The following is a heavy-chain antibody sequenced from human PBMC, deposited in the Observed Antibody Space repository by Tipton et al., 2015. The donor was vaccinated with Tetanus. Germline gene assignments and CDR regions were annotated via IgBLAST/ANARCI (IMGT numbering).Heavy chain of an antibody. CDR3: ARDPSIASAGLWFDP. J-gene: IGHJ5*02. V-gene: IGHV4-31*11. Sequence: LRLSCAVSGGSITSDNHYWSWIRQPPGKGLEWIGYIYHSGSTYYNASLKSRLDISLDTSKNQFSLRLTSVTVADTAVYYCARDPSIASAGLWFDPWGQGTLVTVSS. CDR2: IYHSGST. CDR1: GGSITSDNHY. D-gene: IGHD6-13*01.